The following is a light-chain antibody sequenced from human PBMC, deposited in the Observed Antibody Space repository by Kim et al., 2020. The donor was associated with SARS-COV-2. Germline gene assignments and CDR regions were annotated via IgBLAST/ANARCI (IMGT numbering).Light chain of an antibody. CDR3: ETWDSKNVV. V-gene: IGLV4-60*03. CDR1: SGHSSYI. Sequence: SSVKLTCTLSSGHSSYIIAWHQQQPGKAPRYLMKLEGSGSYNKGSGVPDRFSGSSSGADRYLTISNLQSEDEADYYCETWDSKNVVFGGGTQLTVL. CDR2: LEGSGSY. J-gene: IGLJ2*01.